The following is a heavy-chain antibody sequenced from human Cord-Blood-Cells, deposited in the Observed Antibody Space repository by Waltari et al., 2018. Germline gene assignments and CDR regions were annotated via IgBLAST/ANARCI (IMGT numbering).Heavy chain of an antibody. J-gene: IGHJ4*02. D-gene: IGHD2-2*01. CDR3: ARAGRYCSSTSCYYYFDY. CDR2: MNPNSGNT. V-gene: IGHV1-8*01. CDR1: GYTFTSYD. Sequence: QVQLVQSGAEVKKPGASVKVSCKASGYTFTSYDINWVRQATGQGLEWMGWMNPNSGNTGYAQKFQGRVTMTRNTSISTAYMELSSLRSEDTAVYYCARAGRYCSSTSCYYYFDYWGQGTLVTVSS.